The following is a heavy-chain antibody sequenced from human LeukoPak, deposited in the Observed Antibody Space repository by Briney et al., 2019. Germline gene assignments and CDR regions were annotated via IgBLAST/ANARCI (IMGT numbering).Heavy chain of an antibody. J-gene: IGHJ3*02. Sequence: PSETLSLTCTVSGGSISSYYWSWIRQPPGKGLEWIGYIYYSGSTNYNPSLKSRVTISVDTSKNQFSLRLTSVTAADTAVYYCARDSSVYGVAHAFDIWGQGTMVTVSS. V-gene: IGHV4-59*01. CDR1: GGSISSYY. CDR3: ARDSSVYGVAHAFDI. D-gene: IGHD2/OR15-2a*01. CDR2: IYYSGST.